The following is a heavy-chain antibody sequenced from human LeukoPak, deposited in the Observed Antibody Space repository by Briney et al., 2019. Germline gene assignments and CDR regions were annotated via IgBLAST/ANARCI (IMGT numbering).Heavy chain of an antibody. V-gene: IGHV1-3*01. D-gene: IGHD4-23*01. CDR1: GYTFTSYA. CDR2: INAGNGNT. Sequence: ASVKVSCKASGYTFTSYAMHWVRQAPGQRLEWMGWINAGNGNTKYSQKFQGRVTITRDTSASTAYMELSSLRSEDTAVYYCARVRTVVTPHVFDPWGQGTLVTVSS. CDR3: ARVRTVVTPHVFDP. J-gene: IGHJ5*02.